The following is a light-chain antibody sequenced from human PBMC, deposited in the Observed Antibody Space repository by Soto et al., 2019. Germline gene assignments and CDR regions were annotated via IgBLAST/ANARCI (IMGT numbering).Light chain of an antibody. Sequence: EIVLTQSPGTLSLSPGERATLSCRASQSFSSSYLAWYQQKPGQAPRLLIYGASSRATGIPDRFSGSGSGTDFTLTISSLEPEDFAVYYCQQYGSSPFTFGPGTKVDIQ. CDR2: GAS. J-gene: IGKJ3*01. CDR1: QSFSSSY. CDR3: QQYGSSPFT. V-gene: IGKV3-20*01.